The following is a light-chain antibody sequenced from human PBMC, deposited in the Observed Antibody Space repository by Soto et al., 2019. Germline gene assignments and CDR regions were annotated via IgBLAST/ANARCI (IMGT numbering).Light chain of an antibody. Sequence: DIQLTQYPFFLSASVGDRVTISCRASQAIYSYLAWYQQKPGKAPKLLIFGASNLQSGVPSRFSGSGSGTEFTLTISSLQREDFATYDSKQRNSHPRTFGQGTKLEIK. V-gene: IGKV1-9*01. CDR2: GAS. J-gene: IGKJ2*01. CDR3: KQRNSHPRT. CDR1: QAIYSY.